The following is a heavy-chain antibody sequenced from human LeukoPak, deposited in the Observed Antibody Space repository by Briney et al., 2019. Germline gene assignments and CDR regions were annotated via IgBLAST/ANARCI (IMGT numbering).Heavy chain of an antibody. CDR2: IRQDYSEK. D-gene: IGHD2-15*01. Sequence: PWGSLRLSCAASGCTFSSYCMSWGRQAPGKGLELVANIRQDYSEKYYVDPVKGRFTISRDNAKNSLFLQMNSLRAEDTAVYYCVRVLAATPAFDYWGRGTLVTVSS. CDR3: VRVLAATPAFDY. J-gene: IGHJ4*02. V-gene: IGHV3-7*04. CDR1: GCTFSSYC.